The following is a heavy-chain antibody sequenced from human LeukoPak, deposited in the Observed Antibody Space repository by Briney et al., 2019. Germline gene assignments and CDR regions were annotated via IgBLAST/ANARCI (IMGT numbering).Heavy chain of an antibody. CDR3: AKLDRVHHCSSTSCYGFDY. Sequence: GGSLRLSCAASGFTFSSYAMSWVRQAPGKGLEWVSAISGSGGSTYYADSVKGRFTISRDNSKNTLYLQMNSLRAEDTAVYYCAKLDRVHHCSSTSCYGFDYWGQGTLVTVSS. V-gene: IGHV3-23*01. CDR1: GFTFSSYA. J-gene: IGHJ4*02. D-gene: IGHD2-2*01. CDR2: ISGSGGST.